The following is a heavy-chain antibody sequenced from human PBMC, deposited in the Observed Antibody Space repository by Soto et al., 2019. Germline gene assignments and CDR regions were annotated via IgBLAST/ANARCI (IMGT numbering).Heavy chain of an antibody. CDR3: ARGGGVGVAGSAAFDM. V-gene: IGHV1-2*02. CDR2: INPATGAA. D-gene: IGHD3-3*01. CDR1: GYPVTAYY. Sequence: QLHLVQSGAVVKKPGASVTVSCSASGYPVTAYYMHWVRQAPGRGLEWMGGINPATGAAKYTQTFPGRVTMARGTSTSTGFMELRGLASEDTAGFYCARGGGVGVAGSAAFDMWGQGTLVNVSS. J-gene: IGHJ3*02.